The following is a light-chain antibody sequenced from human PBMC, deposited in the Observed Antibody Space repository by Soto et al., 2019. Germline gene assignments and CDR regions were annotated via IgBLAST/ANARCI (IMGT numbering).Light chain of an antibody. V-gene: IGKV1-5*03. CDR3: QHHKSYPRT. Sequence: DIQMTQSPSTLSASVGDRVTITCRASQSIDTSLAWYQQKPGKAPRLLIYTASNLQSGVPSRFIGSGSGTEFTLTISSLLPDDFATYYCQHHKSYPRTFGQGTKVEIK. CDR2: TAS. CDR1: QSIDTS. J-gene: IGKJ1*01.